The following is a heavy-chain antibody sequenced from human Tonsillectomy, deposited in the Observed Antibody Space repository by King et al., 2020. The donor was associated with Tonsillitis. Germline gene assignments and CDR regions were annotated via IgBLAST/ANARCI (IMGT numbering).Heavy chain of an antibody. J-gene: IGHJ2*01. V-gene: IGHV3-30*02. Sequence: VQLVESGGGVVQPGGSLRVSCAASGFTLSSYGMHWVRQAPGKGLEWVAFIRYDGSNKSYADSVKGRFTISRDNFKDTLYLQMNSLRPEDTAVYYCAKDGSRRGSPDWFFDLWGRGTLVTVSS. D-gene: IGHD3-10*01. CDR2: IRYDGSNK. CDR1: GFTLSSYG. CDR3: AKDGSRRGSPDWFFDL.